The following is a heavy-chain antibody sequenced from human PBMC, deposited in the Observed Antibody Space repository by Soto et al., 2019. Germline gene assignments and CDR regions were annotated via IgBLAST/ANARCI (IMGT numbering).Heavy chain of an antibody. J-gene: IGHJ6*02. CDR1: GFTFSSYA. V-gene: IGHV3-64D*06. CDR3: LLAYYDFWSGYYSSPDGMDV. Sequence: PGGSLRLSCSASGFTFSSYAMHWVRQAPGKGLEYVSAISSNGGSTYYADSVKGRFTISRDNSKNTLYLQMSSLRAEDTAVYYCLLAYYDFWSGYYSSPDGMDVGGQGTTVTGSS. D-gene: IGHD3-3*01. CDR2: ISSNGGST.